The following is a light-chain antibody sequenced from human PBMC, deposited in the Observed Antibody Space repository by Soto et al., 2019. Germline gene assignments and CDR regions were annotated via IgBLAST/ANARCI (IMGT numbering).Light chain of an antibody. CDR2: DIS. Sequence: EIVLTQSQATLSLSPVERATLSCRASQRVTNYLAWYQQKPGQAPRLLIYDISNRATGIPARFSGSGSGAEFTLTISSLEPEDFAVYYCQQRNSWPWLTFGGGTSVEIK. CDR3: QQRNSWPWLT. CDR1: QRVTNY. V-gene: IGKV3-11*01. J-gene: IGKJ4*02.